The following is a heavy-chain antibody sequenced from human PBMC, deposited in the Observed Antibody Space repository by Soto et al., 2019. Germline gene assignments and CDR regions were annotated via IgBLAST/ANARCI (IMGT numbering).Heavy chain of an antibody. V-gene: IGHV3-23*01. CDR2: VSIGGST. CDR1: GFTFSSYA. J-gene: IGHJ4*02. CDR3: AKRRGAGGHFDY. Sequence: PGGSLILSCAASGFTFSSYAMGWVRQGPGKGLEWVAVVSIGGSTHYADSVRGRFTISRDNSKNTLSLQMNSLTAEDTAVYFCAKRRGAGGHFDYWGQGALVTSPQ. D-gene: IGHD2-15*01.